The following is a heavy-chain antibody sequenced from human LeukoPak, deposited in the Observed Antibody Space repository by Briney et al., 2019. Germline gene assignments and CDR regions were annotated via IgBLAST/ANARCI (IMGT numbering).Heavy chain of an antibody. J-gene: IGHJ4*02. CDR1: GYSFTNYW. V-gene: IGHV5-51*01. CDR3: AKDPVIAVAGSDY. Sequence: GESLKISCKGSGYSFTNYWIGWVRQMPGKGLEWMGIIYPGDSDTRYSPSFQGQVTISADKSISTAYLQWSSLKASDTAMYYCAKDPVIAVAGSDYWGQGTLVTVSS. D-gene: IGHD6-19*01. CDR2: IYPGDSDT.